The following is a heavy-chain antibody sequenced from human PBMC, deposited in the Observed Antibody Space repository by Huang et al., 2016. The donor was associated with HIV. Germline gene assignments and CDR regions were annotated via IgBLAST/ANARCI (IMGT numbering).Heavy chain of an antibody. CDR2: ISNDGSNN. CDR3: ARAKDTWDAYDI. Sequence: QVQLVESGGGVVQPGRSLRLSCAASGFPFNNHAMHWVRQAPGKGRDWVAVISNDGSNNYYADSVKGRFTISRDSSKSTLFLHMTSPRTEDTAAYYCARAKDTWDAYDIWGQGTMVIVSS. CDR1: GFPFNNHA. J-gene: IGHJ3*02. V-gene: IGHV3-30-3*01. D-gene: IGHD5-18*01.